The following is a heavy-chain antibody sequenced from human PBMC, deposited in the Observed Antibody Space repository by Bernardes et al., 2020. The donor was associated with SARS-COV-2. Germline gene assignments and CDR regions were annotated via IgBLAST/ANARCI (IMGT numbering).Heavy chain of an antibody. CDR3: ARGSNYGDYFVYYYYGMDV. Sequence: GSLRLSCAASGFTFSSYEMNWVRQAPGKGLEWVSYISSSGSTIYYADSVKGRFTISRDNAKNSLYLQMNSLRAEDTAVYYCARGSNYGDYFVYYYYGMDVWGQGTTVTVSS. J-gene: IGHJ6*02. CDR1: GFTFSSYE. CDR2: ISSSGSTI. V-gene: IGHV3-48*03. D-gene: IGHD4-17*01.